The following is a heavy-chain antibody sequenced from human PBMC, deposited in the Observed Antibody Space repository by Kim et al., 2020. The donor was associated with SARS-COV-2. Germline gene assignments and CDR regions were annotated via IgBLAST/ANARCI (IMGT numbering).Heavy chain of an antibody. CDR1: GFTFSSYA. D-gene: IGHD5-12*01. J-gene: IGHJ4*02. V-gene: IGHV3-23*01. CDR3: ATSRDGYNHYFDY. Sequence: GGSLRLSCAASGFTFSSYAMSWVRQAPGKGLEWVSAISGSGGSTYYADSVKGRFTISRDNSKNTLYLQMNSLRAEDTAVYYCATSRDGYNHYFDYWGQGTLVTISS. CDR2: ISGSGGST.